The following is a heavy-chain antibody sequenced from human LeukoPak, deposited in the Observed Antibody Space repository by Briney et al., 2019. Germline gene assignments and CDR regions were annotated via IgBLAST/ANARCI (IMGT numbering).Heavy chain of an antibody. D-gene: IGHD2-21*02. Sequence: GGSLRLSCAASGFTFSSYWMHWVRQAPGKGLVWVSSIDRTSSLIYYADSVKGRFTISRDNAKNSLFLQMNSLRAGDTAVYYCAREGGGDRRGAFDIWGQGTMVTVSS. CDR1: GFTFSSYW. J-gene: IGHJ3*02. CDR3: AREGGGDRRGAFDI. CDR2: IDRTSSLI. V-gene: IGHV3-21*01.